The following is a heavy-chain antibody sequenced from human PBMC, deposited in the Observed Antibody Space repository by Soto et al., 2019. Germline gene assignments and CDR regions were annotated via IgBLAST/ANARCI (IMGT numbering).Heavy chain of an antibody. CDR2: ISESGDSS. CDR1: GFTFSVYA. J-gene: IGHJ4*02. D-gene: IGHD2-2*01. V-gene: IGHV3-23*01. CDR3: VKESTPLF. Sequence: EVQLLESGGGLVQPGGSLSLSCTDSGFTFSVYAMSWVRQAPGKGLEWVSVISESGDSSNYSDSVKGRFTISRDNSKNTLYLQMNSLRAEDGAGYYCVKESTPLFWGQGTLVTVSS.